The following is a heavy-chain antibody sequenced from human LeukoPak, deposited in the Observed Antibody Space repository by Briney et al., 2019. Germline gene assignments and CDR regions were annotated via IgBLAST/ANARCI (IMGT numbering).Heavy chain of an antibody. CDR2: ISGSGGST. D-gene: IGHD5-18*01. CDR1: GFTFSDYY. V-gene: IGHV3-23*01. CDR3: TKGTIWLPFDY. Sequence: GESLRLSCAASGFTFSDYYMSWIRQAPGKGLEWVSAISGSGGSTYYADSVKGRFTISRDNSKNTLYLQMNSLRAEDTAVYYCTKGTIWLPFDYWGQGTLVTVSS. J-gene: IGHJ4*02.